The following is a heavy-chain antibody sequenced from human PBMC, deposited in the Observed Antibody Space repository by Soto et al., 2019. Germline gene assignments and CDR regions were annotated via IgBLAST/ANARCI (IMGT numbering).Heavy chain of an antibody. CDR1: GYTFTSYG. CDR3: ARDGFKQQLVQNYYYYGMDV. Sequence: QVQLVQSGAEVKKPGASVKVSCKASGYTFTSYGISWVRQAPGQGLEWMGWISAYNGNTNYAQKLQGRVTMTTDTSTSTAYMELRSLRSDDTAVYYCARDGFKQQLVQNYYYYGMDVWGQGTTVTVSS. V-gene: IGHV1-18*01. CDR2: ISAYNGNT. J-gene: IGHJ6*02. D-gene: IGHD6-13*01.